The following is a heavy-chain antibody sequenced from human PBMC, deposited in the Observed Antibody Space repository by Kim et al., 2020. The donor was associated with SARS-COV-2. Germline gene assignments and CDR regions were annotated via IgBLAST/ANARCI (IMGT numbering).Heavy chain of an antibody. J-gene: IGHJ5*02. V-gene: IGHV1-24*01. CDR1: GYTLTESS. Sequence: ASVKVSCKVSGYTLTESSMHWVRQAPGKGLEWMGGFDPEDGETIYAQKFQGRVTMTEDTSTDTAYMELSSLRSEDTAVYYCATSITIFGGFDPWGQGTLVTVSS. CDR3: ATSITIFGGFDP. CDR2: FDPEDGET. D-gene: IGHD3-3*01.